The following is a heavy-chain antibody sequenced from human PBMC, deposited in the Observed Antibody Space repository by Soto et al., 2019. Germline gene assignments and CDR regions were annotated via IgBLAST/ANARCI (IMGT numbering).Heavy chain of an antibody. Sequence: SETLSLTCTVSGGSISSGGYYWSWIRQHPGKGLEWIGYIYYSGSTYYNPPLKSRVTISVDTSKNQFSLKLSSVTAADTAVYYCARKYSGYYNWFDPWGQGTLVTVSS. D-gene: IGHD5-12*01. CDR2: IYYSGST. CDR3: ARKYSGYYNWFDP. J-gene: IGHJ5*02. CDR1: GGSISSGGYY. V-gene: IGHV4-31*03.